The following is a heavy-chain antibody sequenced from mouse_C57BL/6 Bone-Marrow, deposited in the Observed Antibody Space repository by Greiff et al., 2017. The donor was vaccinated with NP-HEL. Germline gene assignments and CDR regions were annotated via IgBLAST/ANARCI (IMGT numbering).Heavy chain of an antibody. Sequence: VQLQESGAELVRPGASVTLSCKASGYTFTDYEMHWVKQTPVHGLEWIGAIDPETGGTAYNQKFKGKAILTADKSSSTAYMGLRSLTSEDSAVYYCTRGENYPLDYWGQGTTLTVSS. CDR3: TRGENYPLDY. D-gene: IGHD1-1*02. CDR2: IDPETGGT. CDR1: GYTFTDYE. V-gene: IGHV1-15*01. J-gene: IGHJ2*01.